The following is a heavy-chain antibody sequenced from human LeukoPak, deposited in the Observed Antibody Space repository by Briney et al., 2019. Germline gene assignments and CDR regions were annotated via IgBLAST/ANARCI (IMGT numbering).Heavy chain of an antibody. CDR2: ISGSGDST. CDR3: ARYYDFWGASYGNYYMDV. Sequence: GGSLRLSCAGSGFTFDDYGMSWVRQAPGKGLEWVSGISGSGDSTYYADSVKGRFTISRDHAKNSLSLQMNSLRAEDTAVYYCARYYDFWGASYGNYYMDVWGKGTTVTVSS. V-gene: IGHV3-20*04. D-gene: IGHD3-3*01. CDR1: GFTFDDYG. J-gene: IGHJ6*03.